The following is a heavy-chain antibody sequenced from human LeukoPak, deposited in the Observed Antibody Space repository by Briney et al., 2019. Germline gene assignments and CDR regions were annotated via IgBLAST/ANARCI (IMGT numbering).Heavy chain of an antibody. Sequence: PGRSLRLSCAASGFTFSSYGMHWVRQAPGKGLEWVAVISYDGSNKYYADSVKGRFTISRDNSKNTLYLQMNSLRAEDTAVYYCATSHSGSYYNVGDYWGQGTLVTVSS. CDR2: ISYDGSNK. V-gene: IGHV3-30*03. CDR3: ATSHSGSYYNVGDY. CDR1: GFTFSSYG. J-gene: IGHJ4*02. D-gene: IGHD3-10*01.